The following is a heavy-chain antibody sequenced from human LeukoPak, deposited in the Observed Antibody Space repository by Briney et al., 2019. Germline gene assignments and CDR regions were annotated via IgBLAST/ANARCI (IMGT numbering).Heavy chain of an antibody. Sequence: GGSLRLSCAASGFTFSISWMSWVRQAPGKGLEWVANINIDGSEKYYVDSVKGRFTISRDNAKNSLYLQMNSLRAEDTAVYYCAKAQSPAFDIWGQGTMVTVSS. J-gene: IGHJ3*02. V-gene: IGHV3-7*01. CDR3: AKAQSPAFDI. CDR1: GFTFSISW. CDR2: INIDGSEK.